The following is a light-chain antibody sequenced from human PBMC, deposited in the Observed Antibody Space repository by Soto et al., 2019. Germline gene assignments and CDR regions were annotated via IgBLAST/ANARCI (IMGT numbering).Light chain of an antibody. J-gene: IGKJ2*01. CDR2: AAT. Sequence: QLTQSPSSLSASVGDRVNITCRASQSIRTYLNWYQQKPGKAPTLLIYAATTLQSGAPPSFRGSASGPHFSLTISSLQPGYVATYYCQQSYSTLYAFGQGTKVDIK. CDR3: QQSYSTLYA. V-gene: IGKV1-39*01. CDR1: QSIRTY.